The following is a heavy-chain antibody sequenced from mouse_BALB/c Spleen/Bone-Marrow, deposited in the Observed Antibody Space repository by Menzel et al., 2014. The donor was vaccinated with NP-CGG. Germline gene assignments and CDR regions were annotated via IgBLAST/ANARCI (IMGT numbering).Heavy chain of an antibody. D-gene: IGHD1-1*01. CDR2: ISSGSSTI. Sequence: QLKDSGGGLVQPGGSRKLSCAASGFTFSSFGMHWVRQAPEKGLEWVAYISSGSSTIYYADTVKGRFTISRDNPKNILFLQMTSLRSEDTAMYYCARSRFPDYGSSPFDYWGQGTTLTVSS. V-gene: IGHV5-17*02. CDR1: GFTFSSFG. CDR3: ARSRFPDYGSSPFDY. J-gene: IGHJ2*01.